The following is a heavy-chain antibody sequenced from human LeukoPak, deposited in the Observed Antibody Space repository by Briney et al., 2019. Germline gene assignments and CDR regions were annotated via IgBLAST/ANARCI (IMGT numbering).Heavy chain of an antibody. CDR2: IYDSGST. J-gene: IGHJ4*02. D-gene: IGHD3-10*01. Sequence: SETLSRTCTVSGGSIRSSYYYWGWIRQPPGKGLEWIGSIYDSGSTYYNPSLKSRVTISVDRSKNQFSLKLSSVTAADTAVYYCARGIMVRGVIFDYWGQGTLVTVSS. V-gene: IGHV4-39*07. CDR3: ARGIMVRGVIFDY. CDR1: GGSIRSSYYY.